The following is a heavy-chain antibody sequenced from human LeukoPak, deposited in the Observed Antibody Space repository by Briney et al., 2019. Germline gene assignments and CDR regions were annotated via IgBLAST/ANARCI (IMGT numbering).Heavy chain of an antibody. V-gene: IGHV3-74*01. CDR2: IKGDGTTT. CDR1: GFTLSTHW. D-gene: IGHD1-26*01. Sequence: PGGSLRLSCAASGFTLSTHWMHWVRQAPGKGLVWVSRIKGDGTTTSYADSVKGRFAISRVNAKSTLYLEMDSLRAEDTAIYYCARRWYTGTYYYFDLWGQGTLVTVSS. J-gene: IGHJ4*02. CDR3: ARRWYTGTYYYFDL.